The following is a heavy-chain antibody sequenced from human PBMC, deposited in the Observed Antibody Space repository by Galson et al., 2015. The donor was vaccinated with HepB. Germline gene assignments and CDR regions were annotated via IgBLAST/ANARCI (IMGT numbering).Heavy chain of an antibody. Sequence: SVKVSCKASGYTFTSYGISWVRQAPGQGLEWMGWISAYNGNTNYAQKLQGRVTMTTDTSTSTAYMELRSLRSDDTAVYYCARDNLGNYDFWSGYSNWFDPWGQGTLVTVSS. J-gene: IGHJ5*02. CDR3: ARDNLGNYDFWSGYSNWFDP. CDR1: GYTFTSYG. D-gene: IGHD3-3*01. V-gene: IGHV1-18*04. CDR2: ISAYNGNT.